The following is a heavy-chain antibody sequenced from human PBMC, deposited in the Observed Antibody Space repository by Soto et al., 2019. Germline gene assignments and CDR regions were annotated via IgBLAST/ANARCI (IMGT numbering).Heavy chain of an antibody. CDR1: GDSCAVYW. Sequence: VTLKNSCNPSGDSCAVYWVSVERPKPGKGLEWMGRIDPSDSQTYYSPSFRGHVTISATKSITTVFLQWSSLRASDTAMYYCARQIYDSDTGPNFQYYFDSWGQGNPVTVSS. CDR2: IDPSDSQT. V-gene: IGHV5-10-1*01. J-gene: IGHJ4*02. D-gene: IGHD3-22*01. CDR3: ARQIYDSDTGPNFQYYFDS.